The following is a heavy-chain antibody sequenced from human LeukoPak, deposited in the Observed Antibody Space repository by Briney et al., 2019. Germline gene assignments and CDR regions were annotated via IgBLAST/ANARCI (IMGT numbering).Heavy chain of an antibody. CDR2: INPNSGGT. CDR1: GYTFTGYY. D-gene: IGHD1-26*01. CDR3: ARGPSISSIVGATLFYY. Sequence: GASVKVSCKASGYTFTGYYMHWVRQAPGQGLEWMGWINPNSGGTNYAQKFQGRVTMTRDTSISTAYMELSRLRSDDTAVYYCARGPSISSIVGATLFYYWGQGTLVTVSS. V-gene: IGHV1-2*02. J-gene: IGHJ4*02.